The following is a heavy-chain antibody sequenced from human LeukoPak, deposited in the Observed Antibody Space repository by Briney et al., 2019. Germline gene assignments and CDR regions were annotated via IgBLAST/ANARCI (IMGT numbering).Heavy chain of an antibody. V-gene: IGHV4-34*01. D-gene: IGHD5-18*01. CDR1: GGSFSGYY. CDR3: AGGYSYGFLGAFDY. CDR2: INHSGST. Sequence: SETLSLTCAVYGGSFSGYYWSWIRQPPGKGLEWIGEINHSGSTNYNPSLKSRVTISVDTSKNQFSLKPSSVTAADTAVYYCAGGYSYGFLGAFDYWGQETLVTVSS. J-gene: IGHJ4*02.